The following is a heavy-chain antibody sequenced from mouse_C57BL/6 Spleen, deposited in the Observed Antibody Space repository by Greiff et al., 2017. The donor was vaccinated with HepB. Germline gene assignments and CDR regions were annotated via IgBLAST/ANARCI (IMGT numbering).Heavy chain of an antibody. J-gene: IGHJ3*01. D-gene: IGHD2-3*01. V-gene: IGHV1-82*01. CDR1: GYAFSSSW. CDR3: AREGNGYYSAWIAY. Sequence: VQLQQSGPELVKPGASVKISCKASGYAFSSSWMNWVKQRPGKGLEWIGRIYPGDGDTNYNGKFKGQATLTADKSSSTAYMQLSSLTSEDSAVYFCAREGNGYYSAWIAYWGQGTLVTVSA. CDR2: IYPGDGDT.